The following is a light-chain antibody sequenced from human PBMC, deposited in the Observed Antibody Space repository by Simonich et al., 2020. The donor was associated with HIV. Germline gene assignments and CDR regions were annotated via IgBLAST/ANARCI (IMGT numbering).Light chain of an antibody. J-gene: IGKJ4*01. CDR2: KAS. Sequence: DIQMTQSPSTLSASVGDRVTITCRASQSISSWLAWYQKKPGKDPKLLIYKASNLETWVPSRFSGSGSGTEFTLTISSLQPDDFATYYCQQYNSYSVTFGGGTKVEIK. V-gene: IGKV1-5*03. CDR1: QSISSW. CDR3: QQYNSYSVT.